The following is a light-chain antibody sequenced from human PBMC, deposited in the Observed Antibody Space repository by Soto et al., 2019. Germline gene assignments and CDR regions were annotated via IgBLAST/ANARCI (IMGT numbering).Light chain of an antibody. CDR2: GAY. Sequence: DIQLSQSPSLLSASVGDRVTITCRATQDLDNYLAWYRQTPGEAPKLLIYGAYTLQSGVPRRFSGAGSGTEFSLTISSLQPEDFAIYDCQQLNGSPPITFGQGTRVDIK. CDR1: QDLDNY. J-gene: IGKJ5*01. CDR3: QQLNGSPPIT. V-gene: IGKV1-9*01.